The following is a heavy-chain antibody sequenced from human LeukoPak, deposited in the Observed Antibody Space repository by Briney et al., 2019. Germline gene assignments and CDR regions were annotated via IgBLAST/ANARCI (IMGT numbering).Heavy chain of an antibody. CDR2: IYYSGST. D-gene: IGHD3-3*01. J-gene: IGHJ4*02. V-gene: IGHV4-39*07. CDR1: GGSISSSSYY. CDR3: ATYDFWSGQSYYFDY. Sequence: SETLSLTCTVSGGSISSSSYYWGWIRQPPGKGLEWIGSIYYSGSTYYNPSLKSRVTISVDTSKNQFSLKLSSVTAADTAVYYCATYDFWSGQSYYFDYWGKGTLVTVSS.